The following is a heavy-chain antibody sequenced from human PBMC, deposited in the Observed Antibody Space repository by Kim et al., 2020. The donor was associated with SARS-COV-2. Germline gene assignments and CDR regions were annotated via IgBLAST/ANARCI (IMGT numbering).Heavy chain of an antibody. V-gene: IGHV3-21*01. CDR1: GFTFSSYS. D-gene: IGHD3-9*01. J-gene: IGHJ6*02. Sequence: GGSLRLSCAASGFTFSSYSMNWVRQAPGKGLELVSSISSSSSYIYYADSVKGRFTISRDNAKNSLYLQMNSLRAEDTAVYYCARGDFDWLLYYYYGMDVWGQGTTVTVSS. CDR2: ISSSSSYI. CDR3: ARGDFDWLLYYYYGMDV.